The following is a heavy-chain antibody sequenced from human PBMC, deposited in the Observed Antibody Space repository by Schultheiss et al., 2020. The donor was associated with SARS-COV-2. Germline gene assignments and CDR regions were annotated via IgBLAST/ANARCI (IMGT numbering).Heavy chain of an antibody. Sequence: ASVKVSCKASGYTFTSYYMHWVRQAPGQGLEWMGWINPNSGGTNYAQKFQGRVTMTRDTSISTAYMELSRLRSDDTAVYYCAREESGDYVWGSYRPSGDWFDPWGQGTLVTVSS. D-gene: IGHD3-16*02. CDR2: INPNSGGT. J-gene: IGHJ5*02. CDR3: AREESGDYVWGSYRPSGDWFDP. CDR1: GYTFTSYY. V-gene: IGHV1-2*02.